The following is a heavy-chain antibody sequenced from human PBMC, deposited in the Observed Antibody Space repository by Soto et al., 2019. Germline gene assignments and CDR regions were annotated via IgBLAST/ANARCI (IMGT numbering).Heavy chain of an antibody. V-gene: IGHV1-18*01. J-gene: IGHJ4*02. CDR2: ISAYNGNT. D-gene: IGHD1-26*01. CDR3: ARDSHLEEWELLIRFDY. Sequence: ASVKVSCKASGYTFTSYGISGVRQAPGQGLEWMGWISAYNGNTNYAQKLQGRVTMTTDTSTSTAYMELRSLRSDDTAVYYCARDSHLEEWELLIRFDYWGQGPRSPSPQ. CDR1: GYTFTSYG.